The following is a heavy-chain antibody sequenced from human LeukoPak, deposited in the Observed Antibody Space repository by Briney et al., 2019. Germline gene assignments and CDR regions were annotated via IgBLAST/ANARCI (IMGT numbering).Heavy chain of an antibody. Sequence: SETLSLTCAVSGCSISSSNWWSWVRQPPGKGLEWIGEIYHSGSNNYHPPLKSRVTISVDKSKNQFSLKLSSVTAADTAVYYCATAAAGDKSFDYWGQGTLVTVSS. CDR2: IYHSGSN. D-gene: IGHD6-13*01. CDR3: ATAAAGDKSFDY. J-gene: IGHJ4*02. CDR1: GCSISSSNW. V-gene: IGHV4-4*02.